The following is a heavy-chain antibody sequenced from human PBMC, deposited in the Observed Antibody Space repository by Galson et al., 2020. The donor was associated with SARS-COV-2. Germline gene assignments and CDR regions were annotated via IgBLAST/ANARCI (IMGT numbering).Heavy chain of an antibody. Sequence: ASVKVSCKASGYTFTGYYMHWVRQAPGQGLDWMGWINPNSGGTNYAQKFQGRVTMTRDTSISTAYMELSRLRSDDTAVYYCARGGYSSSWYSTAYGMDVWGQGTTVTVSS. J-gene: IGHJ6*02. CDR1: GYTFTGYY. CDR3: ARGGYSSSWYSTAYGMDV. CDR2: INPNSGGT. V-gene: IGHV1-2*02. D-gene: IGHD6-13*01.